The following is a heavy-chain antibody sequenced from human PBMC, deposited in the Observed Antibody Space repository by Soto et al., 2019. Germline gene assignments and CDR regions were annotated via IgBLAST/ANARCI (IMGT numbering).Heavy chain of an antibody. CDR2: IYYSGST. CDR3: ARALLQQLVDFDY. D-gene: IGHD6-13*01. CDR1: GGSLSSGGYY. J-gene: IGHJ4*02. Sequence: SETLSLTCTVSGGSLSSGGYYWSWIRQHPGKGLEWIGYIYYSGSTYYNPSLKSRVTISVDTSKNQFSLKLSSVTAADTAVYYCARALLQQLVDFDYWGQGTLVTVSS. V-gene: IGHV4-31*03.